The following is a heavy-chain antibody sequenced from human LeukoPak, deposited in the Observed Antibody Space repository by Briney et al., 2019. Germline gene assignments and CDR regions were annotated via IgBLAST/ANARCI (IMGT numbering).Heavy chain of an antibody. Sequence: SVKVSCKASGGTFSSYAISWVRQAPGQGREWMGGVIPIFGTANYAQKFQGRVTITADESTSTAYMELSSLRSEDTAVYYCARSPPSQQWFGGVDYWGQGTLVTVSS. CDR2: VIPIFGTA. D-gene: IGHD6-19*01. CDR3: ARSPPSQQWFGGVDY. CDR1: GGTFSSYA. J-gene: IGHJ4*02. V-gene: IGHV1-69*01.